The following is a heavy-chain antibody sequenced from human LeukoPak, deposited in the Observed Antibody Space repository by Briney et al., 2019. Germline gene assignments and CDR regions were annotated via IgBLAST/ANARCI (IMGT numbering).Heavy chain of an antibody. CDR2: ISGNGGST. CDR3: AKRPSNYYDSRATFDY. Sequence: GGSLRLSCAASGFTFSSYAMSWVRQAPGKGLEWVSSISGNGGSTYYAYSVKGRFTISRDNSKNTLYLQMNSLRAEDTAVYYCAKRPSNYYDSRATFDYWGQGTLVTVSS. J-gene: IGHJ4*02. V-gene: IGHV3-23*01. D-gene: IGHD3-22*01. CDR1: GFTFSSYA.